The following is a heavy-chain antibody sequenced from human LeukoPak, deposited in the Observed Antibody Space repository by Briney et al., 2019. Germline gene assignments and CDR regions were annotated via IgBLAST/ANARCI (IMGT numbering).Heavy chain of an antibody. Sequence: GGSLRLSCAASGFTFSSYGMHWVRQAPGKGLEWVAVISYDGSNKYYADSVKGRFTISRDNSKNTLYLQMNSLRAEDTAVYYCARGGGTVVTPLAYWGQGTLVTVSS. V-gene: IGHV3-30*03. D-gene: IGHD4-23*01. CDR1: GFTFSSYG. J-gene: IGHJ4*02. CDR2: ISYDGSNK. CDR3: ARGGGTVVTPLAY.